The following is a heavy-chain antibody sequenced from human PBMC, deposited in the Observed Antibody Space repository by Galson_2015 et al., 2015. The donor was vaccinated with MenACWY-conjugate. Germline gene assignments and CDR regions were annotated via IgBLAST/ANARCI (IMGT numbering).Heavy chain of an antibody. CDR3: AKDLRTIFQLVFDL. Sequence: SLRLSCAGSGFRFGDYAMTWVRQAPGKGLEWTSTVSGSGGSTYYADSVKGRFTISRDNSKNTLFLQMTSLRADDTAIYYCAKDLRTIFQLVFDLWGQGTLVTVSS. V-gene: IGHV3-23*01. J-gene: IGHJ5*02. D-gene: IGHD3-10*01. CDR1: GFRFGDYA. CDR2: VSGSGGST.